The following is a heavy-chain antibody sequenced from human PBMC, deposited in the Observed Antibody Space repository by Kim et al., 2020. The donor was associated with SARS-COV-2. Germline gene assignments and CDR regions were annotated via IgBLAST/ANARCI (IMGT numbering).Heavy chain of an antibody. Sequence: GGSLRLSCAASGFTFSSYAMHWVRQAPGKGLEWVAVISYDGSNKYYADSVKGRFTISRDNSKNTLYLQMNSLRAEDTAVYYCARDRVGATTSVWFDPWGQGTLVTVSS. CDR2: ISYDGSNK. J-gene: IGHJ5*02. CDR3: ARDRVGATTSVWFDP. D-gene: IGHD1-26*01. V-gene: IGHV3-30*04. CDR1: GFTFSSYA.